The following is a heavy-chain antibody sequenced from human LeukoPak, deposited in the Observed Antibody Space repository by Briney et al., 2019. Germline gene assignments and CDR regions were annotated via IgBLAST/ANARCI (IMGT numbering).Heavy chain of an antibody. Sequence: SETLSLTCAVYGGSFSGYYWSWIRQPPGKGLEWIGEINHSGSTNYNPSLKSRVTISVDTSKNQFSLKLSSATAADTAVYYCARGGSGSYPKPHYYMDVWGKGTTVTVSS. D-gene: IGHD3-10*01. J-gene: IGHJ6*03. CDR2: INHSGST. CDR1: GGSFSGYY. CDR3: ARGGSGSYPKPHYYMDV. V-gene: IGHV4-34*01.